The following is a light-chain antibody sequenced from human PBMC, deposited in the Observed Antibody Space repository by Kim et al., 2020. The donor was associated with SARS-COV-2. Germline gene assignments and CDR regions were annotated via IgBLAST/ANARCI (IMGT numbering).Light chain of an antibody. CDR1: QSIGNY. V-gene: IGKV1-39*01. Sequence: DIQMTQSPSSLSASVGDRVTIACRASQSIGNYLDWYQQKPGKAPKRLIYAASSLQSGVPSRFSGSGSGTDFTLTISSLQPEDIATYYCKQSYNTPSTFGQGTRLEIK. J-gene: IGKJ5*01. CDR2: AAS. CDR3: KQSYNTPST.